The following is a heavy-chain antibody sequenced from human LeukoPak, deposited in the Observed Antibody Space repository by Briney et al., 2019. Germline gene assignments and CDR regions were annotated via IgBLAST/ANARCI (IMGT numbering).Heavy chain of an antibody. V-gene: IGHV1-69*13. J-gene: IGHJ6*02. CDR2: IIPIFGTA. CDR3: ARDYRLPTRPQLMDV. D-gene: IGHD1-1*01. Sequence: SVKVSCKASGGTFSSYAVSWVRQAPGQGLEWMGGIIPIFGTANYAQKFQGRVTITADESTSTAYMELSSLRSEDTAVYYCARDYRLPTRPQLMDVWGQGTTVTVSS. CDR1: GGTFSSYA.